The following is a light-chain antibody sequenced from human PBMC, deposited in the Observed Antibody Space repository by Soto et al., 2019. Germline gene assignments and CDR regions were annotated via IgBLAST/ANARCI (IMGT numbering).Light chain of an antibody. J-gene: IGKJ4*01. CDR1: QDISNY. Sequence: IQMTQSPSSLSASVGDRVTITCQASQDISNYLNWYQQKPGKDPKLLIYDESNLETGVPSRFSGSGSVTDFTFTISSLQPEDIATYYCQQYDNLPLRFGGGTKVEIK. CDR2: DES. V-gene: IGKV1-33*01. CDR3: QQYDNLPLR.